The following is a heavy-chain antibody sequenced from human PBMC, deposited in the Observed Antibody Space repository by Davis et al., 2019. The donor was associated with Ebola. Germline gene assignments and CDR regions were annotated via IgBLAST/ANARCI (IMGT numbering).Heavy chain of an antibody. CDR2: IIPIFGTT. CDR3: ARDPRWELLTGWFDP. D-gene: IGHD1-26*01. J-gene: IGHJ5*02. V-gene: IGHV1-69*06. Sequence: AASVKVSCKASGGTFSSYTISWVRQAPGQGLEWMGGIIPIFGTTNYAQKFRGRVMITADKSTRIAYMELSRLRSDDTAVYYCARDPRWELLTGWFDPWGQGTLVTVSS. CDR1: GGTFSSYT.